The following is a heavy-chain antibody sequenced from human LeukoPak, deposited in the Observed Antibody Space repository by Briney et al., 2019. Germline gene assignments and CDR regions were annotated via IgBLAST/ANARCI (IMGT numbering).Heavy chain of an antibody. Sequence: PGRSLRLSCATSGFTFSNYGMHWVRQAPGKGLEWVAVISYDGSNKYYADSVKGRFTISRDNSKNTLYLQMNSLRPEDAAVYYCARTLALYGSGSFFDFWGQGTLVTVSS. CDR1: GFTFSNYG. J-gene: IGHJ4*02. V-gene: IGHV3-30*03. CDR3: ARTLALYGSGSFFDF. CDR2: ISYDGSNK. D-gene: IGHD3-10*01.